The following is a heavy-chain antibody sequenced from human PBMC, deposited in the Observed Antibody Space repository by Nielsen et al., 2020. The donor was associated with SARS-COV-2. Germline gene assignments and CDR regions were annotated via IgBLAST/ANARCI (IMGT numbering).Heavy chain of an antibody. CDR2: ISLNSGSI. D-gene: IGHD4-17*01. J-gene: IGHJ4*02. CDR1: GFTFDDYA. V-gene: IGHV3-9*01. CDR3: AKLPTTVTTSY. Sequence: GGSLRLSCAASGFTFDDYAMHWVRQAPGKGLEWVSGISLNSGSIGYADSVKGRFTISRDNAKNSLYLQMNSLRAEDTALYYCAKLPTTVTTSYWGQGTLVTVSS.